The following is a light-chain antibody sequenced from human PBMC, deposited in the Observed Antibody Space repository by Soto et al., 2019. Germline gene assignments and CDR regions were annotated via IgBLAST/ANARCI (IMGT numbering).Light chain of an antibody. CDR3: CSYAVSYTFGARGHVV. V-gene: IGLV2-11*01. CDR2: DVN. Sequence: QSVLTQPRSVSGSPGQSVTISCTGTSSDVGGYSYVSWYQQYPGKAPKLMIFDVNKRPSGVPNRLSGSKSGNEASLTISGLQADDEADYYCCSYAVSYTFGARGHVVFGGGTKLNVL. J-gene: IGLJ2*01. CDR1: SSDVGGYSY.